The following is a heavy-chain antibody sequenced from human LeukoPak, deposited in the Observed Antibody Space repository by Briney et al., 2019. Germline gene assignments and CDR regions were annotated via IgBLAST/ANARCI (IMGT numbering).Heavy chain of an antibody. CDR2: ISSSSSYI. V-gene: IGHV3-21*04. Sequence: PGGSLRLSCAASGFTFSSYSMNWVRQAPGKGLEWVSSISSSSSYIYYADSAKGRFTISRDNAKNSLYLQMNSLRAEDTAVYFCAKRGVVIRVILVGFHKEAYYFDSWGQGALVTVSS. D-gene: IGHD3-22*01. J-gene: IGHJ4*02. CDR1: GFTFSSYS. CDR3: AKRGVVIRVILVGFHKEAYYFDS.